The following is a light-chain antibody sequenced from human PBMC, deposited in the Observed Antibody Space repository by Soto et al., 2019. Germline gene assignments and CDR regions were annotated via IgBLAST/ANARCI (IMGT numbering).Light chain of an antibody. CDR3: SSYTSTSPYV. V-gene: IGLV2-14*01. CDR1: SGDVGGYNY. CDR2: EVS. J-gene: IGLJ1*01. Sequence: QSVLTQPPSASGSLGQSVTIPCTGTSGDVGGYNYVSWYQQHPGKAPKLIIYEVSNRPSGVSNRFSGSKSGNTASLTISGLQAEDEADYYCSSYTSTSPYVFGTGTKVTVL.